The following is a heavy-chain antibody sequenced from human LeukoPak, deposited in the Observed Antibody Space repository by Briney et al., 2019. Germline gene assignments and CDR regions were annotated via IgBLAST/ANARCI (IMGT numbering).Heavy chain of an antibody. D-gene: IGHD3-16*01. J-gene: IGHJ4*02. Sequence: GGSLRLSCAAPGFTFSSYAMHWVRQAPGKGLEWVAVISYDGSNKYYADSVKGRFTISRDNSKNTLYLQMNSLRAEDTAVYYCARDWGSRSSLDYWGQGTLVTVSS. CDR3: ARDWGSRSSLDY. CDR2: ISYDGSNK. V-gene: IGHV3-30-3*01. CDR1: GFTFSSYA.